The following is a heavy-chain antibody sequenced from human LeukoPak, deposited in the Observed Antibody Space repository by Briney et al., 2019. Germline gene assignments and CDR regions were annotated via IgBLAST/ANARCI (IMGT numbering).Heavy chain of an antibody. Sequence: ASVKVSCKASGYSLTSYGISWVRQAPGQGLEWMGWTSAYNGNTNYAQKLQGRVTMTTDTSTSTAYMELRSLRSDDTAVYYCARHSSDWEFDYWGQGTLVTVSS. D-gene: IGHD6-19*01. V-gene: IGHV1-18*01. CDR3: ARHSSDWEFDY. CDR1: GYSLTSYG. CDR2: TSAYNGNT. J-gene: IGHJ4*02.